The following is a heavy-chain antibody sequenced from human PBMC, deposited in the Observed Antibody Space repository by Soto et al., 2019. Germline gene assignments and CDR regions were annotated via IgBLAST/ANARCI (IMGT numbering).Heavy chain of an antibody. V-gene: IGHV4-39*01. D-gene: IGHD2-15*01. CDR1: GGSISSSSYY. Sequence: QLQLQESGPGLVKPSETLSLTCTVSGGSISSSSYYWGWIRQPPGKGLEWIGSIYYSGSTYYNPSLKCRVTISGDTSKNQFSLKLSSVTAADTAVYYCARRAYCSGGSCSSRAWFDPWGQGTLVTVSS. J-gene: IGHJ5*02. CDR2: IYYSGST. CDR3: ARRAYCSGGSCSSRAWFDP.